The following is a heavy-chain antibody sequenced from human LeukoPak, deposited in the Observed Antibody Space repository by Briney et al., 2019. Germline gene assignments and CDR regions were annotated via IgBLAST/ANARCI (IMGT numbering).Heavy chain of an antibody. CDR3: ARVRVSSYYGMDI. D-gene: IGHD2/OR15-2a*01. CDR1: GFTVSSNY. CDR2: IYSGGST. Sequence: PGGSLRLSCSASGFTVSSNYMNWVRQAPGKGLEWVSVIYSGGSTYYADSVKGRFTISRDNAKNSLYLQMNSLRAEDTAVYYCARVRVSSYYGMDIWGQGATVTVSS. V-gene: IGHV3-53*01. J-gene: IGHJ6*02.